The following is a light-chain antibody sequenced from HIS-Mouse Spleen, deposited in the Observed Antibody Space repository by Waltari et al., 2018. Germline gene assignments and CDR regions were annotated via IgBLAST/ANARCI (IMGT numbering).Light chain of an antibody. J-gene: IGLJ2*01. V-gene: IGLV2-14*01. Sequence: QSALTQPASGSGSPGQSITISCTGTSSAVGGYNCVSWYQQHPGKAPKLMIYEVSNRPSGVSNRFSGSKSGNTASLTISGLQAEDEADYYCSSYTSSSTLVVFGGGTKLTVL. CDR3: SSYTSSSTLVV. CDR2: EVS. CDR1: SSAVGGYNC.